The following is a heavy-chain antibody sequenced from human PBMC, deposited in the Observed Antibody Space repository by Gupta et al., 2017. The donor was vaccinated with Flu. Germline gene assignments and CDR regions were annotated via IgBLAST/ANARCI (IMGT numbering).Heavy chain of an antibody. CDR3: ARRLYDMAIYYYYGMDV. Sequence: LPLQESGPGLVKPSETLSLTCTVSGCSISSSSSYWGWIRQPPGKGLEWIGSIYYSGSTYYNPSLMSRVTISVDTSKNQFSLKLSSVTAADTAVYYCARRLYDMAIYYYYGMDVWGQGTTVTVSS. V-gene: IGHV4-39*01. CDR1: GCSISSSSSY. CDR2: IYYSGST. D-gene: IGHD3-22*01. J-gene: IGHJ6*02.